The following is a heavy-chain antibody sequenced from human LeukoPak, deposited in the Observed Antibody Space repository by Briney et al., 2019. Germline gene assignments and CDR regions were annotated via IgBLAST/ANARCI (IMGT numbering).Heavy chain of an antibody. V-gene: IGHV3-74*01. Sequence: GGSLRLSCAASGFPFSSYAMYWVRQAPGKGLVWVARIHGDGDNISYADSVRGRFTISRDNAKDTLYLHVNSLRPEDTAVYYCARAQVGAPTDLWGQGTLLTVSS. J-gene: IGHJ5*02. D-gene: IGHD1-26*01. CDR3: ARAQVGAPTDL. CDR2: IHGDGDNI. CDR1: GFPFSSYA.